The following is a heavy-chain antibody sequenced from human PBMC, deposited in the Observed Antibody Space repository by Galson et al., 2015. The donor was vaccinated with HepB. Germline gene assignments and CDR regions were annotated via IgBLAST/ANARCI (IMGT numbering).Heavy chain of an antibody. CDR1: GYTFTSYA. Sequence: SVKVSCKASGYTFTSYAMHWVRQAPGQRLEWMGWINAGNGNTKYSQKFQGRVTITRDTSTSTVYMEVSSLRSEDTALYFCARFGYSSGRDYWGQGTLVTVSS. CDR2: INAGNGNT. J-gene: IGHJ4*02. D-gene: IGHD6-19*01. V-gene: IGHV1-3*01. CDR3: ARFGYSSGRDY.